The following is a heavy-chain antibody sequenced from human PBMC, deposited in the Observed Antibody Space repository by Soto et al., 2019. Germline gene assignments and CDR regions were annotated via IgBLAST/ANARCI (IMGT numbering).Heavy chain of an antibody. CDR2: IIPIFGTA. CDR3: AREERGYCSSTSCPPRY. Sequence: GASVKVSCKASGGTFSSYAISWVRQAPGQGLEWMGGIIPIFGTANYAQKFQGRVTTTADESTSTAYMELSSLRSEDTAVYYCAREERGYCSSTSCPPRYWGQGTLVTVSS. J-gene: IGHJ4*02. V-gene: IGHV1-69*13. D-gene: IGHD2-2*01. CDR1: GGTFSSYA.